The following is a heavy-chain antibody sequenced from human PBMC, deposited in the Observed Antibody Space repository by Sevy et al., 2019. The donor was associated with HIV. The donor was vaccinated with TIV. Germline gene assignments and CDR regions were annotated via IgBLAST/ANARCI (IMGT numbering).Heavy chain of an antibody. V-gene: IGHV1-2*02. CDR2: INPNSGGT. Sequence: ASVKVSCKASGYTFTGYYMHWVRQAPGQGLEWMGWINPNSGGTNSGQNFQGRVTMTRDTSISTAYMELSRLRSDDTAVYYCATSMIDVLPYFDYWGQRTLVTVSS. CDR3: ATSMIDVLPYFDY. J-gene: IGHJ4*02. D-gene: IGHD2-15*01. CDR1: GYTFTGYY.